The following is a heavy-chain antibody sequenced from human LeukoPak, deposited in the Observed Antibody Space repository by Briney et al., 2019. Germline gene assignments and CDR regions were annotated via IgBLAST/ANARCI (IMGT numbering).Heavy chain of an antibody. CDR1: GGSISSGDYY. V-gene: IGHV4-30-4*08. Sequence: SQTPSLTCTVSGGSISSGDYYWSWIRQPPGKGLEWIGYIYYSGSTYYNPSLKSRVTISVDTSKNQFSLKLSSMTAADTAVYYCARQAFSGSYWGYYFDYWGQGTLVTVSS. D-gene: IGHD1-26*01. CDR2: IYYSGST. J-gene: IGHJ4*02. CDR3: ARQAFSGSYWGYYFDY.